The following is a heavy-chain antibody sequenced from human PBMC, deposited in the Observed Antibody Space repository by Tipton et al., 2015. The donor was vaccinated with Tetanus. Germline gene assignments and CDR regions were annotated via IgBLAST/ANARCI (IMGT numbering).Heavy chain of an antibody. J-gene: IGHJ6*02. CDR3: ARDRGYGDYVPDYYYYGMDV. Sequence: TLSLTCTVSGGSISSGGYYWSWIRQPPGKGLEWIGYIYYSGSTYYNPSLKSRVTISVDTSKNQFSLKLSSVTAADTAVYYCARDRGYGDYVPDYYYYGMDVWGQGTTVTVSS. CDR2: IYYSGST. V-gene: IGHV4-30-4*08. D-gene: IGHD4-17*01. CDR1: GGSISSGGYY.